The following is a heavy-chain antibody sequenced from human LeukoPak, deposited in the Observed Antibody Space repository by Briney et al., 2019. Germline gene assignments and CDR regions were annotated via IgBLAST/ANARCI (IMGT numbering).Heavy chain of an antibody. V-gene: IGHV3-7*03. CDR1: GFTLSTYW. Sequence: PGGSLRLSCAVSGFTLSTYWMSWVRQAPGKGLEWVANINQDGSDKNYVDSVKGRFTISRDNAKNSLYLQMNSLRAEDTAVYYCAKDYAFRVAAAGFDYWGQGTLVTVSS. CDR3: AKDYAFRVAAAGFDY. D-gene: IGHD6-13*01. J-gene: IGHJ4*02. CDR2: INQDGSDK.